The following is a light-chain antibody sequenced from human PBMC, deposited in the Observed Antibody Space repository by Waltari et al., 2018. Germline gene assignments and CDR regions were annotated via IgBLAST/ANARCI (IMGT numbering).Light chain of an antibody. V-gene: IGKV1-27*01. CDR3: QKYNSAPRT. CDR2: AAS. Sequence: DIQMTQSPSSLSAAVDDSVPITCRARQGISNHLAWYQQKPGKVPKLLIYAASTLQSGVPSRFSGSGSGTDFTLTISSLQPEDVATYYCQKYNSAPRTFGQGTKVEIK. J-gene: IGKJ1*01. CDR1: QGISNH.